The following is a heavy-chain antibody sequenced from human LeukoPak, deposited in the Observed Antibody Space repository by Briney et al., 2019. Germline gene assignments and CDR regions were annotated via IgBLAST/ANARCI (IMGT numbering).Heavy chain of an antibody. CDR1: DGSISSSNYY. CDR2: IFYTGST. V-gene: IGHV4-39*01. D-gene: IGHD1-14*01. Sequence: SETLSLTCTVSDGSISSSNYYWAWIRQPPGKGLEWVANIFYTGSTYYNPSLKSRVTISIDTSKNQFSLRLNSVTATDAAVYYCARLNKPGWFDPWGQGTLVTVS. J-gene: IGHJ5*02. CDR3: ARLNKPGWFDP.